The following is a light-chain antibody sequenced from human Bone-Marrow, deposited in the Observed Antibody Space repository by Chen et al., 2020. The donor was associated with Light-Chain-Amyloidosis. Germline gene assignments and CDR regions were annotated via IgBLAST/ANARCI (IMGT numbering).Light chain of an antibody. CDR2: EVT. Sequence: SALTPPASVSGSPGPSITISCPGTSSDVGGDNHVSWYQQHPDKAPKLMIYEVTNRPSWVPDRFSGSKSDNTASLTISGLQTEDEADYFCSSYTITNTLVFGSGTRVTVL. CDR1: SSDVGGDNH. J-gene: IGLJ1*01. CDR3: SSYTITNTLV. V-gene: IGLV2-14*01.